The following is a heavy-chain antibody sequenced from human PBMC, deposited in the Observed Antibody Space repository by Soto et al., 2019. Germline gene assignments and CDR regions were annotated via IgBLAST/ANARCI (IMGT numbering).Heavy chain of an antibody. CDR3: ARQYGGYEYYFDY. CDR1: GDSMSSGDYY. V-gene: IGHV4-30-4*01. J-gene: IGHJ4*02. Sequence: QVQLQESGPGLVKPSQTLSLTCTVSGDSMSSGDYYWSWLRQPPGKGLEWIGYIYYSEITNYNPSLKSRVTLSADRSKKQFSLKLSSVTAADTAVYYCARQYGGYEYYFDYWDQGTLVTVSS. D-gene: IGHD5-12*01. CDR2: IYYSEIT.